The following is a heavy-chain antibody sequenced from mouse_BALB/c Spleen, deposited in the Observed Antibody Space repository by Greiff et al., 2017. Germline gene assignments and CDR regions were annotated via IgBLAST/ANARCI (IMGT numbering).Heavy chain of an antibody. V-gene: IGHV14-3*02. CDR1: GFNIKDTY. CDR2: IDPANGNT. D-gene: IGHD1-1*01. J-gene: IGHJ2*01. Sequence: VQLQQSGAELVKPGASVKLSCTASGFNIKDTYMHWVKQRPEQGLEWIGRIDPANGNTKYDPKFQGKATITADPSSHTAYLQLSSLTSEDTAVDYCARSGYYGSSWGDYWGQGTTRTVSA. CDR3: ARSGYYGSSWGDY.